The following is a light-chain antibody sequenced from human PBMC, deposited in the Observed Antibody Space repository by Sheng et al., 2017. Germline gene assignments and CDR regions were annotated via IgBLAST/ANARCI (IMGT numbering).Light chain of an antibody. V-gene: IGKV1-39*01. J-gene: IGKJ1*01. Sequence: DIQMTQSPSSLSASVGDRVTITCRASQSINNYLNWYQQKPGKAPKLLIYAASSLQSGVPSRFSGSGSGTDFTLTISTLQPEDFATYYCQQTYGSLTWTFGPGTKVE. CDR2: AAS. CDR3: QQTYGSLTWT. CDR1: QSINNY.